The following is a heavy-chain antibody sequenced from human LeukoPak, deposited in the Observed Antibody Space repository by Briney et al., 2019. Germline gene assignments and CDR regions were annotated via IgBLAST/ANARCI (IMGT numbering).Heavy chain of an antibody. CDR2: IYRTGDT. CDR1: GGSFSGFY. Sequence: SETLSLTCTVYGGSFSGFYWTWIRQPPGKGLEWIGEIYRTGDTNFNPSLKSRASITMDTSKNQFSLTLSSVTAADTAVYYCARGGIAAAGRSPFDWWGQGTLVTVS. J-gene: IGHJ4*02. V-gene: IGHV4-34*01. CDR3: ARGGIAAAGRSPFDW. D-gene: IGHD6-13*01.